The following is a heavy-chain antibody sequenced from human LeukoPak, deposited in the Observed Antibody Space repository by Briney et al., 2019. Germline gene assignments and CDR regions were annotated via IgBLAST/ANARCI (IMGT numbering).Heavy chain of an antibody. D-gene: IGHD5-18*01. CDR3: AKAERYSYGYADY. Sequence: GGSLTLSCAASGFTLSGNSMSWVRQAPGKGLEWVSAISGSGGSTYYADSVKGRFTISRDNSKNTLYLQMNSLRAEDTAVYYCAKAERYSYGYADYWGQGTLVTVSS. V-gene: IGHV3-23*01. CDR2: ISGSGGST. CDR1: GFTLSGNS. J-gene: IGHJ4*02.